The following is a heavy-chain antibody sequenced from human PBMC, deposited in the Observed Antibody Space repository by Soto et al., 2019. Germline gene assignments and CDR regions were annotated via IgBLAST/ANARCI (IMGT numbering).Heavy chain of an antibody. CDR2: IYPGDSDT. V-gene: IGHV5-51*01. Sequence: GESLKISCKGSGYSFTSYWIGWVRQMPGKGLECMGFIYPGDSDTTYSPSFQGHVTISADKYSGTACLQWSSLKASDTAMYYCARVDSSGCSEYWGQGTLVTVSS. D-gene: IGHD6-25*01. CDR1: GYSFTSYW. J-gene: IGHJ4*02. CDR3: ARVDSSGCSEY.